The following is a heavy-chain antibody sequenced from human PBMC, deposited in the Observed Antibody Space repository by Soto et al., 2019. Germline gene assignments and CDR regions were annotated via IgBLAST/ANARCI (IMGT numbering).Heavy chain of an antibody. D-gene: IGHD3-3*01. CDR3: AKKDGVGWGGGIDY. V-gene: IGHV3-23*01. CDR1: GFTFSSYA. CDR2: ISGSGGST. Sequence: EVQLLESGGGLVQPGGSLRLSCAASGFTFSSYAMSWVRQAPGKGLEWVSAISGSGGSTYYADSVKGRFTISRDNSKNTLYLQMNGLGAEDTAVYYCAKKDGVGWGGGIDYWGQGTLVTVSS. J-gene: IGHJ4*02.